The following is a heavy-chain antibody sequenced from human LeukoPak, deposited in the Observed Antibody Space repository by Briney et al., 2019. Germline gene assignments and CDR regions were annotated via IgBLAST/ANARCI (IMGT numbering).Heavy chain of an antibody. D-gene: IGHD3-22*01. CDR1: GFTFSSYG. Sequence: PGGSLRLSCAASGFTFSSYGMHWVRQAPGKGLEWVAVISYDGSNKYYADSVEGRFTISRDNSKNTLYLQMNSLRAEDTAVYYCAKSYYGAIDYWGQGTLVTVSS. CDR2: ISYDGSNK. V-gene: IGHV3-30*18. J-gene: IGHJ4*02. CDR3: AKSYYGAIDY.